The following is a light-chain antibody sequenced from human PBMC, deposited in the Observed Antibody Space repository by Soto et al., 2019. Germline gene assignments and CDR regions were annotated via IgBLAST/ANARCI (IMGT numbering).Light chain of an antibody. Sequence: QSVLTQPPSVSEATRQRVTISCSGSSSNIGNNAVNWYQQLPGKAPKLVIYYDDLLPSGVSDRFSGSKSGTSASLAISGLQSEDEADYYCAAWDDSLNGVVFGGGTKLTVL. V-gene: IGLV1-36*01. J-gene: IGLJ2*01. CDR3: AAWDDSLNGVV. CDR1: SSNIGNNA. CDR2: YDD.